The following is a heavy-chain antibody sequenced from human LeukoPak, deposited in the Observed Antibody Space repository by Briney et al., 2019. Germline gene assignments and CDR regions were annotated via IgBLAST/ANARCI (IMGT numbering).Heavy chain of an antibody. Sequence: GGSLRLSCAASGFTFSSYSMNWVRLAPGKGLEWVSSISSSSSYIYYADSVKGRFTISRDNAKNSLYLQMNSLRAEDTAVYYCARDLGGYDFDYWGQGTLVTVSS. J-gene: IGHJ4*02. D-gene: IGHD3-16*01. CDR3: ARDLGGYDFDY. CDR1: GFTFSSYS. CDR2: ISSSSSYI. V-gene: IGHV3-21*01.